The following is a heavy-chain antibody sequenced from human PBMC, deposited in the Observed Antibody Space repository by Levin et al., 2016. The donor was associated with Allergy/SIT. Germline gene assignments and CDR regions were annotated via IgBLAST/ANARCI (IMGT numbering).Heavy chain of an antibody. Sequence: GESLKISCAASGFTFSSYGMHWVRQAPGKGLEWVAVIWYDGSNKYYADSVKGRFTISRDNSKNTLYLQMNSLRAEDTAVYYCAKESVRGRYFDYWGQGTLVTVSS. CDR3: AKESVRGRYFDY. V-gene: IGHV3-30*02. D-gene: IGHD3-10*01. J-gene: IGHJ4*02. CDR1: GFTFSSYG. CDR2: IWYDGSNK.